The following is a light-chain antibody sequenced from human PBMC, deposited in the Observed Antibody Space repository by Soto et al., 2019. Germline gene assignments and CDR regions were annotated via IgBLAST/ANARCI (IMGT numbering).Light chain of an antibody. CDR1: QDINNH. Sequence: DLQMTQSPSSLSASIGDRVTITCRASQDINNHLAWYQQKPGKVPKVLIYAASTLQSGVPSRLSGSGSGTDFTLTISSLQPEDVATYYCQKYNSARETFGPGTKVDI. CDR3: QKYNSARET. J-gene: IGKJ3*01. V-gene: IGKV1-27*01. CDR2: AAS.